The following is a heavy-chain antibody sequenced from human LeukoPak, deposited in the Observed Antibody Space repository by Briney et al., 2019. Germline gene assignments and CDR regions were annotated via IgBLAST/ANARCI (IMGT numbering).Heavy chain of an antibody. Sequence: ASVKVSCKTSGYIFTNYYMSWVRQAPGQGLEWMGILNPTGSSTKYAQKLQGRLTMTRDMSTSTVYMELSNLRSDDTAVYYCARSWCSGGSCYVLDYWGQGTLVTVSS. CDR2: LNPTGSST. V-gene: IGHV1-46*01. CDR3: ARSWCSGGSCYVLDY. D-gene: IGHD2-15*01. CDR1: GYIFTNYY. J-gene: IGHJ4*02.